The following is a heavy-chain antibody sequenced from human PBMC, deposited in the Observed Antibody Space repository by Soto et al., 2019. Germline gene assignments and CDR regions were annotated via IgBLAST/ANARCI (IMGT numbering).Heavy chain of an antibody. V-gene: IGHV1-18*01. D-gene: IGHD2-15*01. CDR1: GYTFTNYG. CDR3: ARRGSNKWDGDFDF. CDR2: ISPYNGDT. J-gene: IGHJ4*02. Sequence: QVQLVQSGAEVKKPGASVKVSCQASGYTFTNYGISWVRQAPGQGLEWVGWISPYNGDTRYAQNVQGRVTLTTDTSTSEAYMELRSLRSDDTALYYCARRGSNKWDGDFDFWGQGTLVTVSS.